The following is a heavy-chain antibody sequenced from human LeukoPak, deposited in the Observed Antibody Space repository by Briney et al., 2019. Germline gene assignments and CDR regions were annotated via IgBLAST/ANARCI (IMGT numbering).Heavy chain of an antibody. CDR2: ISNSSSYI. D-gene: IGHD3-22*01. V-gene: IGHV3-21*01. CDR3: ASENYYDSSGYFGY. J-gene: IGHJ4*02. CDR1: GFTFSSYS. Sequence: GGSLRLSCAASGFTFSSYSMNWVRQAPGKGLEWVSSISNSSSYIYYADSVKGRFTISRDNAKNSLYLQMNSLRAEDTAVYYCASENYYDSSGYFGYWGQGTLVTVSS.